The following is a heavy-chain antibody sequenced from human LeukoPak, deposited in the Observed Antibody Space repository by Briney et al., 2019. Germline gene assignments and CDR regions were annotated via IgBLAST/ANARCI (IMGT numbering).Heavy chain of an antibody. V-gene: IGHV4-59*02. D-gene: IGHD4-23*01. CDR1: GDSVSSYY. CDR2: FYYSGSP. J-gene: IGHJ4*02. CDR3: ARAGGISPFDY. Sequence: SETLSVTRTVSGDSVSSYYWSWIRQPPGKGLEWIGYFYYSGSPNYNPSLKSRVTISVDTSKNQFSLKLFSVTAADTALYYCARAGGISPFDYWGQGTLVTVSS.